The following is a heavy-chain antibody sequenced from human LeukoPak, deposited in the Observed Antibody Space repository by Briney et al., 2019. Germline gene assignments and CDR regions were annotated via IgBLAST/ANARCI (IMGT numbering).Heavy chain of an antibody. CDR2: IYPGDSDT. J-gene: IGHJ4*02. Sequence: AESLQISCRGSAYSFTSYWIGCVRQMPRKRLEWMGTIYPGDSDTRYSPSFQGQVTISADKSISTAYLQWRSLKASDTAMYYCARDSRDGYNYDFWGQGTLVTVSS. D-gene: IGHD5-24*01. CDR3: ARDSRDGYNYDF. CDR1: AYSFTSYW. V-gene: IGHV5-51*01.